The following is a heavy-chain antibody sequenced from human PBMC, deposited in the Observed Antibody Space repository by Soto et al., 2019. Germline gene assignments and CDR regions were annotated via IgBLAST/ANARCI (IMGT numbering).Heavy chain of an antibody. CDR3: ARPLEQWQLGFGMDV. Sequence: PGGSLRLSCAASGFTLSTYGMHWVRQAPGKGLEWVAVVWYDGSKKYYADSVKGRFTVSRDNSKNTLYLQMNSLRAEDMAVYYCARPLEQWQLGFGMDVWGQGSPVTVSS. CDR1: GFTLSTYG. CDR2: VWYDGSKK. J-gene: IGHJ6*01. D-gene: IGHD6-19*01. V-gene: IGHV3-33*01.